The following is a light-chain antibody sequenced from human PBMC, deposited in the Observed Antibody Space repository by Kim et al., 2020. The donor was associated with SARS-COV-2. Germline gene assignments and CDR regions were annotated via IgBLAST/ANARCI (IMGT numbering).Light chain of an antibody. J-gene: IGLJ3*02. V-gene: IGLV4-69*01. CDR2: LNSDGSH. CDR1: SGHSSYA. CDR3: QTWGTGVQV. Sequence: QPVLTQSPSASASLGASVKLTCTLSSGHSSYAIARHQQQPEKGPRYLMKLNSDGSHSKGDGIPDRFSGSSSGAERYLTISSLQSEDEADYYCQTWGTGVQVFGGGTQLTVL.